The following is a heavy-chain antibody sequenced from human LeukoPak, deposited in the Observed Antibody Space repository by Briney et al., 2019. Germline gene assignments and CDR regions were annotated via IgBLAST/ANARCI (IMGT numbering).Heavy chain of an antibody. CDR3: AKEELGYCSGGSCYDQGGPDY. V-gene: IGHV3-30*02. Sequence: GGSLRLYCAASGFTSSSYGMHWVRQAPGRGLDWVAFIRYDGSNKYYADSVKGRFTISRDNSKNTMYLKMNSLSAEDTAVYYCAKEELGYCSGGSCYDQGGPDYWGQGTLVTVSS. CDR1: GFTSSSYG. D-gene: IGHD2-15*01. J-gene: IGHJ4*02. CDR2: IRYDGSNK.